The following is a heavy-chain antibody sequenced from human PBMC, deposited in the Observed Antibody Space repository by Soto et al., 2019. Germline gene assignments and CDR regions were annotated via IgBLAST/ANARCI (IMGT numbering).Heavy chain of an antibody. J-gene: IGHJ6*02. CDR1: GFTFSSYG. CDR3: ARDGYCSGGSCYWSYYYYGMDV. CDR2: IWYDGSNK. V-gene: IGHV3-33*01. Sequence: QVQVVESGGGVVQPGRSLRLSCAASGFTFSSYGMHWVRQAPGKGLEWVAVIWYDGSNKYYADSVKGRFTISRDNSKNTLYLQMNSLRAEDTAVYYCARDGYCSGGSCYWSYYYYGMDVWGQGTTVTVSS. D-gene: IGHD2-15*01.